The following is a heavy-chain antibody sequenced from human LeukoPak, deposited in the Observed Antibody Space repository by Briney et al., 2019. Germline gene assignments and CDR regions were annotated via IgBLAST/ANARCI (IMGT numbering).Heavy chain of an antibody. CDR2: ITLSGTSM. CDR1: GFPFSDYY. Sequence: PGGSLRLSCAASGFPFSDYYMTWIRQAPGKGLEWISYITLSGTSMYYADSVKGRFTISRDDANNSFYLQMSSLNSEDTAVYYCARAGRLPPYYFYYGMDVWGQGTMVTVSS. V-gene: IGHV3-11*01. CDR3: ARAGRLPPYYFYYGMDV. J-gene: IGHJ6*02. D-gene: IGHD3-10*01.